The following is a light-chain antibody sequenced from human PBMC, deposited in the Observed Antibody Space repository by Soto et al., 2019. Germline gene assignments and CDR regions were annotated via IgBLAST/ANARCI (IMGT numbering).Light chain of an antibody. CDR2: AAS. Sequence: DIQMTQSPSSLSVSVGDRVXMTCRASETISTFLNWYQVKPGKAPKLLIYAASTLQDGVPSRFSGSGSGTDFTLTINSLQPEDFASYYCQQSYDISPITFGQGTRLEIK. CDR1: ETISTF. J-gene: IGKJ5*01. CDR3: QQSYDISPIT. V-gene: IGKV1-39*01.